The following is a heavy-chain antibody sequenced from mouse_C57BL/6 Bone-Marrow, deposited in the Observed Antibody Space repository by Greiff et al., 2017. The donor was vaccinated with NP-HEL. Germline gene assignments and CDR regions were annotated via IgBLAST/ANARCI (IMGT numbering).Heavy chain of an antibody. CDR2: FHPYNDDT. CDR3: ARRSNFGYAMDY. V-gene: IGHV1-47*01. D-gene: IGHD1-1*01. J-gene: IGHJ4*01. CDR1: GYTFTTYP. Sequence: VKLQESGAELVKPGASVKMSCKASGYTFTTYPIEWMKQSHGKCLEWIGNFHPYNDDTKYNEKFKGKATLTVEKSSSTVYLDLSRLTSDDSVVYYGARRSNFGYAMDYWGRGTSVTVSS.